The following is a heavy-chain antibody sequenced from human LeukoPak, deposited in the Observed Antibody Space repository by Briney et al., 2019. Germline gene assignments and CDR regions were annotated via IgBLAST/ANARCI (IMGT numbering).Heavy chain of an antibody. Sequence: QPGGSLRLSCAASGFIFSDYGMHWVRHAPGKGLVWVSRINTDGSSTSYADSVKGRFTISRDNAKNTLYLQMNSLRAEDTAVYYCAREIVDDSKMDVWGKGTTVTVSS. D-gene: IGHD5-24*01. V-gene: IGHV3-74*01. J-gene: IGHJ6*04. CDR2: INTDGSST. CDR3: AREIVDDSKMDV. CDR1: GFIFSDYG.